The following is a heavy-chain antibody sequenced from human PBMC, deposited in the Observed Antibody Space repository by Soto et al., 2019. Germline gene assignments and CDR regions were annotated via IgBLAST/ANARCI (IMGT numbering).Heavy chain of an antibody. CDR2: LSWNSGTI. D-gene: IGHD6-19*01. CDR3: AKAESSGWYYSLDY. J-gene: IGHJ4*02. V-gene: IGHV3-9*01. CDR1: GFTFDDYA. Sequence: EVQLVESGGGLVQPDKSLRLSCAASGFTFDDYAMHWVRQVPGKGLEWVSGLSWNSGTIDYADSVKGRFTISRDNAKNSLHLQMYSLKPEDTAFYYCAKAESSGWYYSLDYWGQGTLVTVSS.